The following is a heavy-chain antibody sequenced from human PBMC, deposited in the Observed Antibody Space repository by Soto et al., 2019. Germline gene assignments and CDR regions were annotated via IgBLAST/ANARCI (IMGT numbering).Heavy chain of an antibody. J-gene: IGHJ4*02. CDR1: GFTFSSYA. CDR3: AKGIAAAGFFDY. D-gene: IGHD6-13*01. Sequence: AGGSLRLSCAASGFTFSSYAMSWVRQAPGKGLEWVSAISGSGGSTYYADSVKGRFTISRDNSKNTLYLQMNSLRAEDTAVYYCAKGIAAAGFFDYWGQGTLVTVPQ. CDR2: ISGSGGST. V-gene: IGHV3-23*01.